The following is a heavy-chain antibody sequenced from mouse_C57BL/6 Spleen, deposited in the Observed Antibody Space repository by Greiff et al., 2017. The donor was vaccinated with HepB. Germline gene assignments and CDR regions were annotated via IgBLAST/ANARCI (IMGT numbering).Heavy chain of an antibody. D-gene: IGHD1-2*01. CDR2: INPSTGGT. V-gene: IGHV1-42*01. Sequence: VQLQQSGPELVKPGASVKISCKASGYSFTGYYMNWVKQSPEKSLEWIGEINPSTGGTTYNQKFKAKATLTVDKSSSTAYMQLKSLTSEDSAVYYCARWGFFTTANYFDYGGQGTTLTVSS. CDR1: GYSFTGYY. J-gene: IGHJ2*01. CDR3: ARWGFFTTANYFDY.